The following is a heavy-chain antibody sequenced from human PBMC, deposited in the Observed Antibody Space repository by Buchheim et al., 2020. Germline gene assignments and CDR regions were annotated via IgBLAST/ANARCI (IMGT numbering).Heavy chain of an antibody. V-gene: IGHV3-48*03. CDR2: ISGSGSTI. J-gene: IGHJ6*03. CDR1: GFTFSSYE. CDR3: ARHYSAMIRGVVLDDDYMDV. Sequence: EVQLVESGGGLVQPGGSLRLSCAASGFTFSSYEMNWVRQAPGKGLEWVSYISGSGSTIYYADSVEGRFTISRDNAKNSLYLQFNSMRAEDTAVYYCARHYSAMIRGVVLDDDYMDVAGKGT. D-gene: IGHD3-10*01.